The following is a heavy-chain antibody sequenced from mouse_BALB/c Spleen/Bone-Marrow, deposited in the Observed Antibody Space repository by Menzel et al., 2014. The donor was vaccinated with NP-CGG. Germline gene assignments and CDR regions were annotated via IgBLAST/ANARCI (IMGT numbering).Heavy chain of an antibody. Sequence: VKLVESGAELMKPGASVKISCKATGYTFSSYWIEWVKQRPGHGLEWIGEILPGSGSTNYNEKFKGKATFTAGTSSNTAYMQLSSLTSEDSAVYYCARGGVRGKDYFDYWGQGTTLTVSS. J-gene: IGHJ2*01. V-gene: IGHV1-9*01. D-gene: IGHD2-14*01. CDR3: ARGGVRGKDYFDY. CDR1: GYTFSSYW. CDR2: ILPGSGST.